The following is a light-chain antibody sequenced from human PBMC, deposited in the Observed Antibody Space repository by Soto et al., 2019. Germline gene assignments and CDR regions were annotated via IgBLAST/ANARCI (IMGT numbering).Light chain of an antibody. CDR2: STN. V-gene: IGLV8-61*01. Sequence: QTVVTQEPSFSVSPGGTVTLTCGLSSGSVSTSYYPSWYQQTPGQAPRTLIYSTNTRSSGVPDRFSGSILGNKAALTITGAQADDESDYYCLLYMGSGNWVFGGGTKVNVL. CDR3: LLYMGSGNWV. J-gene: IGLJ3*02. CDR1: SGSVSTSYY.